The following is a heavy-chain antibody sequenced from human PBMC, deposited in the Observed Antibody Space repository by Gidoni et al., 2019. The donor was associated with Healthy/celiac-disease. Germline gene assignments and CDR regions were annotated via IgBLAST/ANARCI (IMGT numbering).Heavy chain of an antibody. D-gene: IGHD6-6*01. CDR2: ISWNSGSI. CDR1: GFTFDDHA. J-gene: IGHJ4*02. V-gene: IGHV3-9*01. CDR3: AKAKGEGLGARSSVDY. Sequence: EVQLVESGGGLVQPGRSLRLSCEAPGFTFDDHAMHWVRQAPGKGLEWVSGISWNSGSIGYADSVKGRFTISRDNAKNSLYLQMNSLRAEDTALYFCAKAKGEGLGARSSVDYWGQGSLVTVAS.